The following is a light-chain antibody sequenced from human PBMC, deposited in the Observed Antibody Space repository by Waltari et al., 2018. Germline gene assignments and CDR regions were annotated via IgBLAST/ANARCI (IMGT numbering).Light chain of an antibody. CDR2: WAS. Sequence: DIVMTQSPDSLALSVEEMASMNCKSSQSVLCWSNNKNYVAWYQQKPGQPPKLLMYWASPRDSGVPDRFSGSGYGSDFTLTISSLQAEDVAVYYCQQYYTTPFTFGPGTKVAIK. J-gene: IGKJ3*01. CDR3: QQYYTTPFT. V-gene: IGKV4-1*01. CDR1: QSVLCWSNNKNY.